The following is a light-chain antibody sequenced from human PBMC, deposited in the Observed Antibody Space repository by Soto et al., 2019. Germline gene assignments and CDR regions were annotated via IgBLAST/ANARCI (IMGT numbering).Light chain of an antibody. V-gene: IGLV2-8*01. CDR3: SSYAGSNNLV. Sequence: QSVLTQPASVSGSPGQSITISCTGTSSDIGGYNYVSWYQHHPGKAPKLMIHEVTKRPSGVPDRFSGSKSGNTASLTVSGLQGEDEADYYCSSYAGSNNLVFGGGTKVTVL. CDR1: SSDIGGYNY. CDR2: EVT. J-gene: IGLJ2*01.